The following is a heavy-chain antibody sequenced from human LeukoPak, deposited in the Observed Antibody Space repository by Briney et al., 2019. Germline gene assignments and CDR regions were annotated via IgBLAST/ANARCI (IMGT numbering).Heavy chain of an antibody. Sequence: PGRSLRPSCAVAGLTFSSYSMTWVRQAARKGLEWDSITSSGSSAIFSADALKGRFTISRDDAKNLLYLDMNSLRAEDTAVYYCARGHTAVTRHFDFWGQGTLVTVSS. D-gene: IGHD4-17*01. J-gene: IGHJ4*02. CDR2: TSSGSSAI. V-gene: IGHV3-21*01. CDR1: GLTFSSYS. CDR3: ARGHTAVTRHFDF.